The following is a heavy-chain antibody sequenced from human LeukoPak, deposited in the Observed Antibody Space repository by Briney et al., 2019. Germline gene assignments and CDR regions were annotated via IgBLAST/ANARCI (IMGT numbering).Heavy chain of an antibody. Sequence: SGGSLRLSCAASGFTFSSYAMHWVRQAPGKGLERVAVISYDGSNKYYADSVKGRFTISRDNSKNTLYLQMNSLRAEDTAVYYCARAQRSCSSTSCSIPPGDYWGQGTLVTVSS. CDR1: GFTFSSYA. J-gene: IGHJ4*02. V-gene: IGHV3-30-3*01. CDR3: ARAQRSCSSTSCSIPPGDY. CDR2: ISYDGSNK. D-gene: IGHD2-2*01.